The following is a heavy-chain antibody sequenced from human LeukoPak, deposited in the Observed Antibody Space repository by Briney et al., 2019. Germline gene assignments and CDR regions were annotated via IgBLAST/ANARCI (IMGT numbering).Heavy chain of an antibody. Sequence: GESLKISCKGSGYSFTTYWIGWVRQMPGKGLEWMGIIYPGDSDTRYSPSFQGQVTISADKSISTAYLQWSSLKASDTAMYYCASQHYYDSSGYYDDAAFDIWGQGTMVTVSS. V-gene: IGHV5-51*01. CDR1: GYSFTTYW. D-gene: IGHD3-22*01. CDR3: ASQHYYDSSGYYDDAAFDI. CDR2: IYPGDSDT. J-gene: IGHJ3*02.